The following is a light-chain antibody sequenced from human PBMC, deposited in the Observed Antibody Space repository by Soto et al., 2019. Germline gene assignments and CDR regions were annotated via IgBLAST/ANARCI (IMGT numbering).Light chain of an antibody. CDR1: QSLVHSDGIAY. CDR3: MQETHWPIT. CDR2: KVS. V-gene: IGKV2-30*02. Sequence: DIVMTQSPLSLPVTPGEPASISCRSSQSLVHSDGIAYFSWFQQRPGRSPRRLIYKVSNRDSGVPARFSGSGSGTDFALKISRVEAEDVGVYYCMQETHWPITFGQGTRLEIK. J-gene: IGKJ5*01.